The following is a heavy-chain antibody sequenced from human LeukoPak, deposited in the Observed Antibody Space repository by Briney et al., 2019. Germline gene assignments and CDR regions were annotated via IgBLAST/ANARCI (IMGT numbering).Heavy chain of an antibody. J-gene: IGHJ4*02. V-gene: IGHV1-69*05. D-gene: IGHD3-22*01. CDR3: AREGRHYYDSSGYTLDY. CDR1: GGTFISYA. CDR2: IIPIFGTA. Sequence: SVKVSCKASGGTFISYAISWVRQAPGQGLEWMGGIIPIFGTANYAQKFQGRVTITTDESTSTAYMELSSLRSEDTAVYYCAREGRHYYDSSGYTLDYWGQGTLVTVSS.